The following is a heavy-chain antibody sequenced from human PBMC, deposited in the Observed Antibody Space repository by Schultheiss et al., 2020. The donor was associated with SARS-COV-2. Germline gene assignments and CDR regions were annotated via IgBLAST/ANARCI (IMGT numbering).Heavy chain of an antibody. V-gene: IGHV4-59*12. Sequence: GSLRLSCTVSGGSISSYYWSWIRQPPGKGLEWIGYIYYSGSTNYNPSLKSRVTISVDTSKNQFSLKLSSVTAADTAVYYCARGASDGPDYYYYGMDVWGQGTTVTVSS. CDR2: IYYSGST. J-gene: IGHJ6*02. CDR3: ARGASDGPDYYYYGMDV. D-gene: IGHD5-24*01. CDR1: GGSISSYY.